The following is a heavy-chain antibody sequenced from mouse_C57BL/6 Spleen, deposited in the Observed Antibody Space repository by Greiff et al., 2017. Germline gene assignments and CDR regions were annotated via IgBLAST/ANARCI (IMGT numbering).Heavy chain of an antibody. D-gene: IGHD2-2*01. CDR3: ARLYYGYDFDY. CDR1: GFTFTDYY. Sequence: EVKLVESGGGLVQPGGSLSLSCAASGFTFTDYYMSWVRQPPGKALEWLGFIRNKANGYTTAYSASVKGRFTISRDNSQSILYLQMNALRAEDSATYYCARLYYGYDFDYWGQGTTLTVSS. J-gene: IGHJ2*01. V-gene: IGHV7-3*01. CDR2: IRNKANGYTT.